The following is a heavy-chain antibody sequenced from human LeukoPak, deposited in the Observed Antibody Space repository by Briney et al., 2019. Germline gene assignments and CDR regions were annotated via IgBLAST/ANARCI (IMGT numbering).Heavy chain of an antibody. D-gene: IGHD6-6*01. CDR2: INPTGGST. CDR1: GYTLTKLS. J-gene: IGHJ4*02. CDR3: ARTAARRFDY. V-gene: IGHV1-46*01. Sequence: ASVNVSCKVSGYTLTKLSIHWVRQAPGQGLEWMGIINPTGGSTTYAQKFQGRVTMTRDPSTRTVYMELSSLRSDDTAVYYCARTAARRFDYWGQGTLVTVSS.